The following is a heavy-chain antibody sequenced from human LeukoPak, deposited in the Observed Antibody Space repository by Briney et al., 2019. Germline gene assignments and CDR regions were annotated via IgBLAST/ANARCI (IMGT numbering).Heavy chain of an antibody. Sequence: PGGSLILSCSASLLTFSYYPMTWVRQAPGKGLERVSISSGTGDSTYYQDSVTGRFTTSRDNSKDTLYLQMNSLRAEDTAVYYCAQSRHQGTQPVIGSWGQGTLVTVSS. J-gene: IGHJ5*01. CDR2: SSGTGDST. CDR1: LLTFSYYP. CDR3: AQSRHQGTQPVIGS. D-gene: IGHD2-2*01. V-gene: IGHV3-23*01.